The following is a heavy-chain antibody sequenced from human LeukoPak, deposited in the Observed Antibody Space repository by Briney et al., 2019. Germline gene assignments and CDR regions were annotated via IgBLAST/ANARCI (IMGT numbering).Heavy chain of an antibody. D-gene: IGHD1-26*01. CDR2: ISSDGSNK. Sequence: PGGSLRLSCAPSLFTSSSYVMHWVRQAPGKGLGSGAVISSDGSNKKYADIVNGRFTIYRDNSKNTLYLQMNSLRAEDTAVYYWAKGFLPGWEEGGFDYWGQGTLVTVSS. CDR3: AKGFLPGWEEGGFDY. CDR1: LFTSSSYV. J-gene: IGHJ4*02. V-gene: IGHV3-30*18.